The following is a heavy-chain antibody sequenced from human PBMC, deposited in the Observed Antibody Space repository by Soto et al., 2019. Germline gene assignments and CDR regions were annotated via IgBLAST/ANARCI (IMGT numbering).Heavy chain of an antibody. J-gene: IGHJ2*01. Sequence: GGSLRLSCAASGFTFSSYSMNWVRQAPGKGLEWVSSISSSSSYIYYADSVKGRFTISRDNAKNSLYLQMNSLRAEDTAVYYCARDKSEMIVVVPTRWYFDLWGRGTLVTVSS. D-gene: IGHD3-22*01. CDR3: ARDKSEMIVVVPTRWYFDL. V-gene: IGHV3-21*01. CDR2: ISSSSSYI. CDR1: GFTFSSYS.